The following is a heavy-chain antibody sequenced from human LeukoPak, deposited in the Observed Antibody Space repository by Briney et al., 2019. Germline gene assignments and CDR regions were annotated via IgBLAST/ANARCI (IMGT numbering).Heavy chain of an antibody. Sequence: GGSLRLSCAASGFTFSSYPMNWVRQAPGKGLEWVSYIRGSSSPIYYADSVKGRFIISRDNAKNSLYLQMNSPRAEDTAMYFCARDNNRGGALDIWGQGTMVTVSS. CDR1: GFTFSSYP. V-gene: IGHV3-48*01. D-gene: IGHD1-14*01. J-gene: IGHJ3*02. CDR3: ARDNNRGGALDI. CDR2: IRGSSSPI.